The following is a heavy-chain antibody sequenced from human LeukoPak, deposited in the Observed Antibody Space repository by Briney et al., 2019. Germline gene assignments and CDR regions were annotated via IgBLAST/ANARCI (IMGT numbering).Heavy chain of an antibody. J-gene: IGHJ4*02. CDR3: ASGNYGSGSYYNAYLDY. D-gene: IGHD3-10*01. CDR1: GGSFSGYY. V-gene: IGHV4-34*01. Sequence: KPSETLSLTCAVYGGSFSGYYWSWIRQPPGKGLEWIGEINHSGSTNYNPSLKSRVTISVDTSKNQFSLKLSSVTAADTAVYYCASGNYGSGSYYNAYLDYWGQGTLVTVSS. CDR2: INHSGST.